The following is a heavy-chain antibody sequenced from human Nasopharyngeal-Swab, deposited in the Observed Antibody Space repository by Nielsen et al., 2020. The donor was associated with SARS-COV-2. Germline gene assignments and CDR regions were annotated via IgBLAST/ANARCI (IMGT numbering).Heavy chain of an antibody. J-gene: IGHJ4*02. CDR2: IYHSGST. D-gene: IGHD4-23*01. Sequence: WIRQPPGKGLEWIGHIYHSGSTYYNPSLKSRVTISLDMSKNQFSLKVTSVTAADTAVYYCARGPSYGGFDFWGQGTLVTVSS. CDR3: ARGPSYGGFDF. V-gene: IGHV4-30-2*01.